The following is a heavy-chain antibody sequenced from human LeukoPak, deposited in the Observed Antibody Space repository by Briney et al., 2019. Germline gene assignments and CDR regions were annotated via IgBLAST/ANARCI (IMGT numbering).Heavy chain of an antibody. Sequence: GGSLRPSCAASGFTFSSYAMHWVRQAPGKGLEWVAVISYDGSNKYYADSVKGRFTISRDNSKNTLYLQMNSLRAEDTAVYYCAKVDTAMVDYWGQGTLVTVSS. V-gene: IGHV3-30*04. D-gene: IGHD5-18*01. J-gene: IGHJ4*02. CDR3: AKVDTAMVDY. CDR2: ISYDGSNK. CDR1: GFTFSSYA.